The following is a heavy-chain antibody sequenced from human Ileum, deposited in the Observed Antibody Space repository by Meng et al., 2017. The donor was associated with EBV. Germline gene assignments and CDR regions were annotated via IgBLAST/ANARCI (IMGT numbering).Heavy chain of an antibody. V-gene: IGHV4-30-4*01. Sequence: QVQLQQSGPSLVKPSEPLSLTCAVSGDPISRADHSWGWIRLPPGKGLEWIGYMLYGENTFYNPSLETRAAISADASMNLFSLKLNSVTAADTAVYYCARLFFGSRGYYLPYFDYWGQGALVTVSS. D-gene: IGHD3-22*01. CDR1: GDPISRADHS. CDR3: ARLFFGSRGYYLPYFDY. J-gene: IGHJ4*02. CDR2: MLYGENT.